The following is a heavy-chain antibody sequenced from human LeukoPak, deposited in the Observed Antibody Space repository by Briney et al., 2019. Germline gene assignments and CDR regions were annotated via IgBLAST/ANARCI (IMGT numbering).Heavy chain of an antibody. CDR1: GFTFSSYE. J-gene: IGHJ5*02. CDR3: ARGHPNRWFDP. CDR2: ISSSGSTI. V-gene: IGHV3-48*03. Sequence: GGSLRLSCAASGFTFSSYEMNRVRQAPGKGLEWVSYISSSGSTIYYADSVKGRFTISRDNAKNSLYLQMNSLRAEDTAVYYCARGHPNRWFDPWGQGTLVTVSS. D-gene: IGHD4/OR15-4a*01.